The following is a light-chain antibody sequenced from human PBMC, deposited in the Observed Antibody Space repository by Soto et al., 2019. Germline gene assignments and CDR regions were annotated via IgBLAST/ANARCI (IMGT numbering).Light chain of an antibody. CDR1: QSISIW. J-gene: IGKJ1*01. V-gene: IGKV1-5*03. Sequence: DIHMTQSPSTLSASVGDRVTITCRASQSISIWLAWYQQKPGKAPNLLIYKTSSLETGVPSRFSGSGSGTEFNLTISSLQPDDFATYYCQHYNDYSWTFGQGTNVEVK. CDR3: QHYNDYSWT. CDR2: KTS.